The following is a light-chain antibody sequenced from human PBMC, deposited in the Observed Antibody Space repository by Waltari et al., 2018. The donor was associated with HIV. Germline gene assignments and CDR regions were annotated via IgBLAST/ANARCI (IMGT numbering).Light chain of an antibody. CDR2: GAS. V-gene: IGKV3-20*01. J-gene: IGKJ3*01. CDR1: QTVISNY. CDR3: QQYGDSPFT. Sequence: EIVLTQSPDTLSLSPGKRATLSCRASQTVISNYLAWYQQKPGKAPRLLVYGASSRAAGIADRFSGSGSGTDVTLIISRVEPEDSAVFYCQQYGDSPFTFGPGTKVEIK.